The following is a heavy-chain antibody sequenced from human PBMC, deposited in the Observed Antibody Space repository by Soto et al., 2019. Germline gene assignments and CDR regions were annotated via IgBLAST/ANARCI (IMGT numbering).Heavy chain of an antibody. CDR3: AKWELPFDY. J-gene: IGHJ4*02. CDR2: ISGSGGST. Sequence: GGSLILSCAASGFTFSSWAMGWVRQDPGKGLEWVSAISGSGGSTYYADSVKGRFTISRDNSKNTLYLQMNSLRAEDTAVSYCAKWELPFDYWGQGTPVTVSS. CDR1: GFTFSSWA. V-gene: IGHV3-23*01. D-gene: IGHD1-26*01.